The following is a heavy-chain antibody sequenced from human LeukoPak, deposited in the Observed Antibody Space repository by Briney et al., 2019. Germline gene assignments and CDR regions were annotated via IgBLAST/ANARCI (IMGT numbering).Heavy chain of an antibody. D-gene: IGHD1-1*01. CDR1: GGSLTNSY. V-gene: IGHV4-59*01. CDR2: INYSGNT. J-gene: IGHJ3*02. CDR3: ARDPLSTNDFDI. Sequence: SETLSLTCTVSGGSLTNSYWNWLRQSPGKGLEWIGYINYSGNTNYNPSHKSRVTISVDTSKNQLFLKLSSVIAADTAMYFCARDPLSTNDFDIWGQGTMVTVSS.